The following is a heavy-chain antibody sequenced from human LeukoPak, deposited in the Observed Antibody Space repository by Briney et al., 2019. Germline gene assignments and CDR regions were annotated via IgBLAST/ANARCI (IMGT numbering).Heavy chain of an antibody. V-gene: IGHV3-23*01. CDR3: AKDTDSSGYSPFDN. CDR2: ISGSGYTT. CDR1: GFSFSNYA. J-gene: IGHJ4*02. D-gene: IGHD3-22*01. Sequence: PGGSLRLSCAASGFSFSNYAMRWVRQAPGKGLEWVSGISGSGYTTDYADSVKGRLTISRDNPKNTLYLQMNSLRVEDTAVYYCAKDTDSSGYSPFDNWGQGTLVAVSS.